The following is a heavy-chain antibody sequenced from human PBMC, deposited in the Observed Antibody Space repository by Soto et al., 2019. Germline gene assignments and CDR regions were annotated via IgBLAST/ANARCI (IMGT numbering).Heavy chain of an antibody. CDR3: AREFRATVTTNWFDP. J-gene: IGHJ5*02. Sequence: GGSLRLSCAASGFTFSSYWMSWVRQAPGKGLEWVANIKQDGSEKYYVDSVKGRFTISRDNAKNSLYLQMNSLRAEDTAVYYCAREFRATVTTNWFDPWGQGTLVTVSS. CDR1: GFTFSSYW. D-gene: IGHD4-4*01. CDR2: IKQDGSEK. V-gene: IGHV3-7*05.